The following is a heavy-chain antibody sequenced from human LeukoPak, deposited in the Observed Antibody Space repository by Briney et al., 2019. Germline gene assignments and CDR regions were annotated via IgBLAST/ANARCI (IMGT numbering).Heavy chain of an antibody. CDR1: GGSISSYY. J-gene: IGHJ4*02. Sequence: SETLSLTCTVSGGSISSYYWSWIRQPPGKGLEWIGYIYYSGSTNYNPSLKSRVTISVDTSKNQFSLKLSSVTAADTAVYYCARGGGYYLIDYWGQGTLVTVSS. CDR2: IYYSGST. CDR3: ARGGGYYLIDY. V-gene: IGHV4-59*12. D-gene: IGHD3-22*01.